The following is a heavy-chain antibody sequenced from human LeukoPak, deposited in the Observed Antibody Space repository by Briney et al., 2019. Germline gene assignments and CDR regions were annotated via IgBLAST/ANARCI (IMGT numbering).Heavy chain of an antibody. D-gene: IGHD2-2*01. CDR2: ISGSGGST. Sequence: GGSLRLSCAASGFTFSSYAMSWVRQAPGKGLEWVSAISGSGGSTYYADSVKGRFTISRDNSKNTLYLQMNSLRAEDTAVYYCARGLEYCSSTSCYGNFDYWGQGTLVTVSS. V-gene: IGHV3-23*01. J-gene: IGHJ4*02. CDR1: GFTFSSYA. CDR3: ARGLEYCSSTSCYGNFDY.